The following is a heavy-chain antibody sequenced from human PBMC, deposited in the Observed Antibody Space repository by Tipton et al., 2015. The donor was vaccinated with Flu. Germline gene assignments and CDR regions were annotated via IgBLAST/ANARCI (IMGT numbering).Heavy chain of an antibody. Sequence: TLSLTCSVSGDSIGSRYFWGWIRQPPGKGLEWIGNIHRSGTTYYNPSLKSRVTISVDASKNQFTLRLSSVTAADTAVYYCATTTYYYGSGSHDYWGQGTLVTVSS. D-gene: IGHD3-10*01. J-gene: IGHJ4*02. V-gene: IGHV4-38-2*01. CDR2: IHRSGTT. CDR3: ATTTYYYGSGSHDY. CDR1: GDSIGSRYF.